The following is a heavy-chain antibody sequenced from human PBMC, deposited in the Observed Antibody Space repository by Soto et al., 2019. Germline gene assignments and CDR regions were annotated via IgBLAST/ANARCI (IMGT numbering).Heavy chain of an antibody. CDR1: GFTFSSYA. Sequence: GGSLRLSCAASGFTFSSYAMSWVRQAPGKGLEWVSAISGSGGSTYYADSVKGRFTISRDNSKNTLYLQMNSLRAEDTAVYYCAKVQVGKATNKYYFDYWGQGTLVTVSS. V-gene: IGHV3-23*01. J-gene: IGHJ4*02. D-gene: IGHD2-2*01. CDR2: ISGSGGST. CDR3: AKVQVGKATNKYYFDY.